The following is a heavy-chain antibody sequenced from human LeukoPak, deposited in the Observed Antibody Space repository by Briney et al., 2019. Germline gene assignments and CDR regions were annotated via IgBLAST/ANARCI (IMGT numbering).Heavy chain of an antibody. CDR3: AKDKILMVRGVMHYYYYYYMDV. CDR2: IRYDGSNK. D-gene: IGHD3-10*01. CDR1: GFTFSSYG. V-gene: IGHV3-30*02. Sequence: PGGSLRLSCAASGFTFSSYGMHWVRQAPGKGLEWVAFIRYDGSNKYYADSVKGRFTISRDNSKNTLYLQMNSLRAEDTAVYYCAKDKILMVRGVMHYYYYYYMDVWGKGTTVTVSS. J-gene: IGHJ6*03.